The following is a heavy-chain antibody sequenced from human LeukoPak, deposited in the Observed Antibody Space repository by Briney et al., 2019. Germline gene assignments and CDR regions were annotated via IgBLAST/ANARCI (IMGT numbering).Heavy chain of an antibody. CDR3: ARDRVVGLGIYNAFDI. D-gene: IGHD2-15*01. J-gene: IGHJ3*02. Sequence: RASPKVSCKASGGTFCSYAISWVPQAPGQGLEWMGGIIPVFGTANYAQKLQGRVTITADESTSTAYMELSSLRSEDTAVYYCARDRVVGLGIYNAFDIWGHRTMVTVAS. CDR2: IIPVFGTA. CDR1: GGTFCSYA. V-gene: IGHV1-69*13.